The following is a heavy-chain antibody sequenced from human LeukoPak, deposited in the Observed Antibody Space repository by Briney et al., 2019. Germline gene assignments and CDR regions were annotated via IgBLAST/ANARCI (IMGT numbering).Heavy chain of an antibody. V-gene: IGHV3-48*03. CDR2: ISSSGSTI. J-gene: IGHJ4*02. D-gene: IGHD5-24*01. CDR3: ARPGDGYNWGRFDY. Sequence: QPGGSLRLSCAASGFTFSSYEMNWVRQAPGKGLEWVSYISSSGSTIYYADSMKGRFTISRDNAKSTLYLQMNSLRVEDTAVYYCARPGDGYNWGRFDYWGQGSLVTVSS. CDR1: GFTFSSYE.